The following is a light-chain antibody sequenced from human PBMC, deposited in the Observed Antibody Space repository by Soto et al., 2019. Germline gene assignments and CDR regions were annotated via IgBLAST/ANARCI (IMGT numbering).Light chain of an antibody. CDR2: DAS. CDR1: QSVDWY. Sequence: EIVLTQSPATLSLSPGDRATVSCRASQSVDWYVAWYQHKPGKAPRLLIYDASTRATGIPDRFSGSGSGTDFTLSISSLQPEDFATYYCQQSYMSPRTFGQGTKLELK. CDR3: QQSYMSPRT. J-gene: IGKJ2*02. V-gene: IGKV3-11*01.